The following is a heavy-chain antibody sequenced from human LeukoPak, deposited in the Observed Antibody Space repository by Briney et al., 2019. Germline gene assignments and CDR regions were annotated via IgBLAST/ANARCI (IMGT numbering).Heavy chain of an antibody. CDR3: ARDEDL. J-gene: IGHJ4*02. V-gene: IGHV1-3*01. CDR2: INAGNGKT. Sequence: ASVKVSCKASGYTFTSYAIHWVRQAPGQGLEWTGWINAGNGKTRYSQNFQGRVTIARDTSASTVYMELSSLRSEDTAVYYCARDEDLWGQGTLVTVSS. CDR1: GYTFTSYA.